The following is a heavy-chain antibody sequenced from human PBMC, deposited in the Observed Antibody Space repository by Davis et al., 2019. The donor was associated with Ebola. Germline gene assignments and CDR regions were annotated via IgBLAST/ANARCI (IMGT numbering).Heavy chain of an antibody. J-gene: IGHJ6*04. Sequence: GESLKISCTDSVITFSSYAMTWVRQAPGKGLEWVSAISGSGGSTYYADSVKGRFTISRDNSKKTLYLQMNSLRVEDTAVYYCARDRTVVSAILYLFGMDVWGKGTTVTVSS. CDR1: VITFSSYA. CDR3: ARDRTVVSAILYLFGMDV. D-gene: IGHD3-22*01. V-gene: IGHV3-23*01. CDR2: ISGSGGST.